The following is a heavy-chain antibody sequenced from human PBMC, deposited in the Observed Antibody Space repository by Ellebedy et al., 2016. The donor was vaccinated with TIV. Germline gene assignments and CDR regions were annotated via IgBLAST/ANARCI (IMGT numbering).Heavy chain of an antibody. V-gene: IGHV4-39*07. Sequence: SETLSLTCSVSGGSISSGSSYWGWIRQSPGTGLEWIGNIYSNGRTYYNPSLASRVTISADTSKQPISLRVTSVSAADTAVYYCARHISAAGADYWGPGTLVTVSS. CDR1: GGSISSGSSY. J-gene: IGHJ4*02. CDR2: IYSNGRT. D-gene: IGHD6-13*01. CDR3: ARHISAAGADY.